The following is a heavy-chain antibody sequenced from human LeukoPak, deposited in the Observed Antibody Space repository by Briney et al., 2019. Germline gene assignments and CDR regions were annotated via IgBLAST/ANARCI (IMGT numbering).Heavy chain of an antibody. D-gene: IGHD6-19*01. J-gene: IGHJ4*02. CDR2: IYHSGST. V-gene: IGHV4-38-2*02. CDR1: GYSISSGYY. CDR3: ARAAGYSSGWYLDY. Sequence: SETLSLTCTVSGYSISSGYYWGWTRQPPGKGLEWIGSIYHSGSTYYNPSLKSRVTISVDTSKNQFSLKLSSVTAADTAVYYCARAAGYSSGWYLDYWGQGTLVTVSS.